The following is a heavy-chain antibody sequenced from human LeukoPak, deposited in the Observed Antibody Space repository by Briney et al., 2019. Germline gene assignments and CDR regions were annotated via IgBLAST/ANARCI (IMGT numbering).Heavy chain of an antibody. D-gene: IGHD2-21*01. J-gene: IGHJ4*02. CDR1: GFTFSSYW. CDR3: VRLGLTSEAY. CDR2: INSDGRTT. V-gene: IGHV3-74*03. Sequence: PGGSLRLSCAASGFTFSSYWMHWVRQAPGNGLVWVSEINSDGRTTKYADSVKGRFTISRDNAKKTVYLQINSLRAEDTAVYYCVRLGLTSEAYWGQGTLVTVSS.